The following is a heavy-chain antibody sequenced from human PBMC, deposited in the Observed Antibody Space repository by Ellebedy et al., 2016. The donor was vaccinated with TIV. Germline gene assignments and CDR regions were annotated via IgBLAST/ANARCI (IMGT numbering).Heavy chain of an antibody. Sequence: PGGSLRLSCAASGFTFSHHAMSWVRQAPGKGLEWVSAISGSGGSTYYADSVKGRFTISRDNSKNTLSLQVNSLRAEDTAIYYCARWSGETMISWVDVWGQGTMVTASS. CDR3: ARWSGETMISWVDV. J-gene: IGHJ3*01. CDR1: GFTFSHHA. V-gene: IGHV3-23*01. D-gene: IGHD3-22*01. CDR2: ISGSGGST.